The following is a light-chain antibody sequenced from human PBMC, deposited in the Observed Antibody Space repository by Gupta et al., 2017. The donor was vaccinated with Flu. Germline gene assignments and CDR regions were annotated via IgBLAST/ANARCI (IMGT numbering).Light chain of an antibody. CDR2: DVN. CDR3: SSYSGNHNYV. Sequence: TSSDIGSFNFVSWYQHHPGKVPTLIIYDVNKWPSEIPGRFSGSKSGITASLTVSGLQPDDEADYYCSSYSGNHNYVFGTGTKVTVL. CDR1: SSDIGSFNF. J-gene: IGLJ1*01. V-gene: IGLV2-8*01.